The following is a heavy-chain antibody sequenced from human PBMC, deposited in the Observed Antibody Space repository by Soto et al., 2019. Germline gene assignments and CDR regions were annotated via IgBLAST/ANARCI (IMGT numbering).Heavy chain of an antibody. CDR1: GFSVSSNY. CDR2: VYRSDDT. Sequence: EVQLVESGGGLVQPGGSLRLSCAASGFSVSSNYMSWIRQAPEKGLEWVSVVYRSDDTNYADSVKGRFTISRDTSKNTLYLHMNSLRADDTAVYYCAREAVFGLTMHYYHYMDVWCKGTTVTVSS. J-gene: IGHJ6*03. V-gene: IGHV3-66*01. CDR3: AREAVFGLTMHYYHYMDV. D-gene: IGHD3-3*01.